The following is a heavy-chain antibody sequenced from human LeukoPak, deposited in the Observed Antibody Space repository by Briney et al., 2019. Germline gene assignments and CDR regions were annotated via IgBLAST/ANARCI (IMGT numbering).Heavy chain of an antibody. CDR3: ARVGGTYAFDI. CDR1: GGSFSGYY. J-gene: IGHJ3*02. CDR2: INHSGST. V-gene: IGHV4-34*01. Sequence: SETLSLACAVYGGSFSGYYWSWIRQPPGKGLEWIGEINHSGSTNYNPSLKSRVTISVDTSKNQFSLKLSSVTAADTAVYYCARVGGTYAFDIWGQGTMVTVSS. D-gene: IGHD2-15*01.